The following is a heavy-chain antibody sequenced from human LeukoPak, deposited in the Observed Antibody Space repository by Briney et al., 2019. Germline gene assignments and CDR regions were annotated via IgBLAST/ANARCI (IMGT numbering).Heavy chain of an antibody. Sequence: PGGSLRLSCAASGFTFRSYDMRWVRQVTGKGLEWVSAIGIGGDTHYLASVKGRFTISRENAKNSSYLKMDSLRAGDTAVYYCARGGIPVAGIDEIDFWGQGTLVTVAS. CDR3: ARGGIPVAGIDEIDF. J-gene: IGHJ4*02. CDR1: GFTFRSYD. V-gene: IGHV3-13*01. CDR2: IGIGGDT. D-gene: IGHD6-19*01.